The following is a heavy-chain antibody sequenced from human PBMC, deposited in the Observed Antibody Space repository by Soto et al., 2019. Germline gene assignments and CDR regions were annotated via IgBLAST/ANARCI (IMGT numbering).Heavy chain of an antibody. CDR2: ISYDGSNK. CDR1: GFTFSSYA. CDR3: ARYNDYYFDY. Sequence: QVQLVESGGGVVQPGRSLRLSCAASGFTFSSYAMHWVRQAPGKGLEWVAVISYDGSNKYYADSVKGRFTISRDNSKNTLYLQMNSLRAEDTAVYSCARYNDYYFDYWGQGTLVTVSS. D-gene: IGHD1-20*01. V-gene: IGHV3-30-3*01. J-gene: IGHJ4*02.